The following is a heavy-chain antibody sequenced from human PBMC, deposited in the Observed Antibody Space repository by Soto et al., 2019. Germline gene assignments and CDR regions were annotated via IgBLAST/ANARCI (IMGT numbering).Heavy chain of an antibody. CDR3: AREVMIVGEKSFDY. CDR1: GGSISSYY. D-gene: IGHD3-22*01. CDR2: IYYSGST. Sequence: QVQLQESGPGLVKPSETLSLTCTVSGGSISSYYWSWIRQPPGKGLEWIGYIYYSGSTNYNPSLKSRVTISVDTSKNQFSLKLSSVTAADTAVYYCAREVMIVGEKSFDYWGQGTLVTVSS. J-gene: IGHJ4*02. V-gene: IGHV4-59*01.